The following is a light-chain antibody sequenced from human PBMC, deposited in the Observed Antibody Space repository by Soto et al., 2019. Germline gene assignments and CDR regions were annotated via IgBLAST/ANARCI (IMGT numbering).Light chain of an antibody. J-gene: IGKJ4*01. CDR2: DTT. CDR1: QFVGGR. Sequence: DIVLTQSPATLSLSPGERATLSCRASQFVGGRLSWYQQKPGRAPRLVIYDTTTRAADFPPRFSASGSGTDFTLTISSLEPEDFAVYYCQQRTSWPLTFGGGTKVE. V-gene: IGKV3-11*01. CDR3: QQRTSWPLT.